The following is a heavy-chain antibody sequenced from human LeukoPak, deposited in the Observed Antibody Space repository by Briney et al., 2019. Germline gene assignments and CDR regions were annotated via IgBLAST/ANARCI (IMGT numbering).Heavy chain of an antibody. Sequence: GRSLRLSCAASGFTFDDYAMHWVRQAPGKGLEWVSGISWNSGSIGYADSVKGRFTISRDNAKNSLYLQMNSLRAEDTALYYCAKDISDYYYYMDVWGKGTTVTVSS. J-gene: IGHJ6*03. CDR1: GFTFDDYA. CDR2: ISWNSGSI. CDR3: AKDISDYYYYMDV. V-gene: IGHV3-9*01.